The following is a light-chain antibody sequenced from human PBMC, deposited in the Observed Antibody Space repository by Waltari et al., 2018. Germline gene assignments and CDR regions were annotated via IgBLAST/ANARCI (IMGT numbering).Light chain of an antibody. CDR3: QSADYSDTFVL. CDR1: AWRKHN. Sequence: SDELTQPPSVSVPPGQPARITCSGNAWRKHNASWYQQRPGQAPMLVMYKDMERPSGISERFSGSSSGTTVTLIINAVQAEDEAEYYCQSADYSDTFVLFGGGTRLTVL. V-gene: IGLV3-25*03. J-gene: IGLJ2*01. CDR2: KDM.